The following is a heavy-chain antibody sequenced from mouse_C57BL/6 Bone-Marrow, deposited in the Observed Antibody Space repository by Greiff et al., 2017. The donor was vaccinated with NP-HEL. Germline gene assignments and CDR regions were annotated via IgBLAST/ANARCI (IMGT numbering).Heavy chain of an antibody. Sequence: QVQLQQSGAELARPGASVKLSCKASGYTFTSYGISWVKQRTGQGLEWIGEIYPRSGNTYYNEKFKGKATLTADKSSSTAYMELRSLTSEDSAVYFCASPELTGSAWFAYWGQGTLVTVSA. CDR1: GYTFTSYG. CDR3: ASPELTGSAWFAY. CDR2: IYPRSGNT. D-gene: IGHD4-1*01. V-gene: IGHV1-81*01. J-gene: IGHJ3*01.